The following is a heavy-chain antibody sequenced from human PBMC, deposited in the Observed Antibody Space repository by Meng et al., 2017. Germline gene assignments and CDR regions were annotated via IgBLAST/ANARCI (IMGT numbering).Heavy chain of an antibody. CDR3: AGSSSWPFDY. V-gene: IGHV4-31*03. CDR2: IYYSGST. D-gene: IGHD6-13*01. J-gene: IGHJ4*02. Sequence: SETLSLTCTVSGGSISSGGYYWSWIRQHPGKGLEWIGYIYYSGSTYYNPSLKSRVTISVGTSKNQFSLKLSSVTAADTAVYYCAGSSSWPFDYWGQGTLVTVSS. CDR1: GGSISSGGYY.